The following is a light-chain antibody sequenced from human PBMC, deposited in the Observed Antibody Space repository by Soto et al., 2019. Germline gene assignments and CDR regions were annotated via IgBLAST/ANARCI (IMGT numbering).Light chain of an antibody. CDR1: RENYEV. J-gene: IGKJ2*01. V-gene: IGKV1-33*01. CDR2: DAS. Sequence: IEMTHSTSSLSAVVGYEVTFTCQASRENYEVLNWYQQNPGKAPKLLIYDASKLERAVTLSFSGSGPEIDFSLTVDSLQPEDTATYDCQQYVQPPYTFGQGTKVDIK. CDR3: QQYVQPPYT.